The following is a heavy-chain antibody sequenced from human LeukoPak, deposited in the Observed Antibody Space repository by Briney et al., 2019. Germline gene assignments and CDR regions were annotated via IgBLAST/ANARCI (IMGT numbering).Heavy chain of an antibody. J-gene: IGHJ4*02. CDR3: ARAQRRDGYVDY. D-gene: IGHD5-24*01. CDR1: GFTLSSYW. V-gene: IGHV3-7*01. Sequence: PGGSLRLSCAASGFTLSSYWMSWVRQAPGKGLEWVANIKQDGSEKYYVDSVKGRFTISRDNAKNSLYLQMNSLRAEDTAVYYCARAQRRDGYVDYWGQGTLVTVSS. CDR2: IKQDGSEK.